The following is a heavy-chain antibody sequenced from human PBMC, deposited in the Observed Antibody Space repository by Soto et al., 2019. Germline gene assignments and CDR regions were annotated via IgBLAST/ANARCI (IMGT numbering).Heavy chain of an antibody. CDR2: ISAYNGNT. V-gene: IGHV1-18*01. CDR3: ARSRWIQLWTGMSDYYYGMDV. CDR1: GYTFTIYG. D-gene: IGHD5-18*01. J-gene: IGHJ6*02. Sequence: GSSVKVACKASGYTFTIYGISWVRQAPGQGLQWTGWISAYNGNTNYAQKLQGRVTMTTDTSTRTAYMELRSLRSEDTAVYYCARSRWIQLWTGMSDYYYGMDVWGQGTTVTVTS.